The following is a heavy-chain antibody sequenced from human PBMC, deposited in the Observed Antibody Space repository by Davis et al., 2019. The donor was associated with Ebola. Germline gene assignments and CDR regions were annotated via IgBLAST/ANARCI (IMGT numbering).Heavy chain of an antibody. Sequence: AASVKVSCKASGYTFTSYYMHWVRQAPGQGLEWMGIINPSGGSTSYAQKFQGRVTITRDTSASTAYMELSSLRSEDTAVYYCAREIPVAPLDSWGQGTLVTVSS. CDR3: AREIPVAPLDS. J-gene: IGHJ4*02. CDR1: GYTFTSYY. V-gene: IGHV1-46*01. D-gene: IGHD6-19*01. CDR2: INPSGGST.